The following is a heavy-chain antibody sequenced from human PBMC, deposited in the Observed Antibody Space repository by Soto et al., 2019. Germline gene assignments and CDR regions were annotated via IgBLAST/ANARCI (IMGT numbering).Heavy chain of an antibody. J-gene: IGHJ3*02. CDR2: IYYSGST. V-gene: IGHV4-59*01. Sequence: SETLSLTCTVSGGFISSYYWSWIRQPPGKGLEWIGYIYYSGSTNYNPSLKSRVTISVDTSKNQFSLKLSSVTAADTAVHYCGRVYLVDTIDAFEIWAQGTMVTVSS. CDR1: GGFISSYY. CDR3: GRVYLVDTIDAFEI. D-gene: IGHD5-12*01.